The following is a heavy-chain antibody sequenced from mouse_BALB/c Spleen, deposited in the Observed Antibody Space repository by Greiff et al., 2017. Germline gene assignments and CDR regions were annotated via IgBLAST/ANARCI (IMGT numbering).Heavy chain of an antibody. J-gene: IGHJ1*01. Sequence: VKVEESGPGLVAPSQSLSITCTVSGFSLTGYGVNWVRQPPGKGLEWLGMIWGDGSTDYNSALKSRLSISKDNSKSQVFLKMNSLQTDDTARYYCARDEGTTANYWYFDVWGAGTTVTVSS. V-gene: IGHV2-6-7*01. D-gene: IGHD1-2*01. CDR3: ARDEGTTANYWYFDV. CDR1: GFSLTGYG. CDR2: IWGDGST.